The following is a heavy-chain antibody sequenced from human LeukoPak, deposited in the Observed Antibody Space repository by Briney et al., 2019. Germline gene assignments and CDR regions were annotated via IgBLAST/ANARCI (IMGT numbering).Heavy chain of an antibody. CDR3: ARDRLIAAAGTLAGMDV. V-gene: IGHV4-30-4*01. CDR2: IYYSGST. CDR1: GGSISSGDYY. Sequence: PSETLSLTCTVSGGSISSGDYYWSWIRQPPGKGLEWIGYIYYSGSTYYNPSLKSRVTISVDTSKNQFSLKLSSVTAADTAVYCCARDRLIAAAGTLAGMDVWGKGTTVTVSS. J-gene: IGHJ6*04. D-gene: IGHD6-13*01.